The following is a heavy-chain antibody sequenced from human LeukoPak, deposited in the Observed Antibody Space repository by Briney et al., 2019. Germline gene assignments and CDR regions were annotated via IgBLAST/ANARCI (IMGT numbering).Heavy chain of an antibody. CDR1: GFXFSSYW. J-gene: IGHJ5*02. D-gene: IGHD2-2*01. V-gene: IGHV3-7*04. Sequence: GGSLRLSCAASGFXFSSYWITWVRQAPGKGLEWVANIKEDGSENYYVDSVKGRFTISRDNAKNSLYLQMNSLRAEDTAVYYCARSFTSPDWFDPWGQGTLVTVSS. CDR2: IKEDGSEN. CDR3: ARSFTSPDWFDP.